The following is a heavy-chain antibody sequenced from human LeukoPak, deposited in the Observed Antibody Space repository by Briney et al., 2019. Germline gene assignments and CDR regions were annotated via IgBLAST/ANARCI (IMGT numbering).Heavy chain of an antibody. J-gene: IGHJ6*04. V-gene: IGHV1-18*01. CDR2: ISAYNGNT. D-gene: IGHD3-3*01. Sequence: ASVKVSCKASGYTFTSYGISWVRQAPGQGLEWMGWISAYNGNTNYAQKLQGRVTMTTDTSTSTAYMELRSLRSDDTAVYYCARLGSDFWSGYSMDVWGKGTTATVSS. CDR3: ARLGSDFWSGYSMDV. CDR1: GYTFTSYG.